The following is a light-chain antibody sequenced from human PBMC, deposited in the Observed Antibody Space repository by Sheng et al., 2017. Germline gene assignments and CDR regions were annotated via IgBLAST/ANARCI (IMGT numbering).Light chain of an antibody. V-gene: IGKV1-39*01. CDR1: QSISNY. CDR3: QQSYSSPLT. J-gene: IGKJ4*01. CDR2: AAS. Sequence: DIQMTQSPSSLYASVGDRVTITCRASQSISNYLSWYQQKPGKPPNLLISAASNLQSGVPSRFSASGSGTDFTLTISSLQPEDFATYYCQQSYSSPLTFGGGTKVEI.